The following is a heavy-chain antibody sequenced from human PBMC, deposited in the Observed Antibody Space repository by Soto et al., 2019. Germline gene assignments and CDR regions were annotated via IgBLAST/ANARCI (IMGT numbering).Heavy chain of an antibody. CDR3: VRSGSGDLDY. J-gene: IGHJ4*02. V-gene: IGHV6-1*01. D-gene: IGHD3-3*01. Sequence: SQTLSLTCAISGDSVSSNSAAWNWIRQSPSRGLEFLGRTYYRSKWFYDYAVSVKSRITINPDTSKNQFSLQVNSVTPEDTAMYYCVRSGSGDLDYWGQGTLVTVSS. CDR2: TYYRSKWFY. CDR1: GDSVSSNSAA.